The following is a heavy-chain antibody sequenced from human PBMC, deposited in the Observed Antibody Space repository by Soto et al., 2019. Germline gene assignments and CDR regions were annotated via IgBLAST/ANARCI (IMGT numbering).Heavy chain of an antibody. V-gene: IGHV3-30-3*01. D-gene: IGHD6-13*01. Sequence: PGGSLRLSCAASGFTFSSYAMHWVRQAPGKGLEWVAVISYDGSNKYYADSVKGRFTISRDNSKNTLYLQMNSLRAEDTAVYYCARDVGLGSWSHWGQGTLVTVSS. CDR1: GFTFSSYA. CDR2: ISYDGSNK. J-gene: IGHJ4*02. CDR3: ARDVGLGSWSH.